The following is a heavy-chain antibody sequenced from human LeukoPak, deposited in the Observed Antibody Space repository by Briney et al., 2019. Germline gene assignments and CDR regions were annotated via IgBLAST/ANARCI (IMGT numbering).Heavy chain of an antibody. J-gene: IGHJ3*02. CDR1: GYTLTELS. CDR3: ATSGSEPGAFDI. D-gene: IGHD1-26*01. CDR2: FDPEDGET. Sequence: ASVKVSCKVSGYTLTELSMHWVRQAPGKGLEWMGGFDPEDGETIYAQKFQGRVTMTEDTSTDTAYMELSSLRSEDTAVYYCATSGSEPGAFDIWGQGTMVTVSS. V-gene: IGHV1-24*01.